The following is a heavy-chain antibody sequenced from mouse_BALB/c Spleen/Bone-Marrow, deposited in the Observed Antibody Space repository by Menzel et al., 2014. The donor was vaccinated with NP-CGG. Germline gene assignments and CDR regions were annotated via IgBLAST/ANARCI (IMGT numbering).Heavy chain of an antibody. Sequence: VQLQQSGPDLVKPSQSLSLTCPVTGYSIXSGYXWHWIRQXXXNXLEWXAYIXXSGSTNYNPSLKSRISITRDTSKNQFFLQLNSVTTEDTATYYCAREARTTARFAYWGQGTLVTVSA. V-gene: IGHV3-1*02. CDR3: AREARTTARFAY. CDR1: GYSIXSGYX. J-gene: IGHJ3*01. D-gene: IGHD1-2*01. CDR2: IXXSGST.